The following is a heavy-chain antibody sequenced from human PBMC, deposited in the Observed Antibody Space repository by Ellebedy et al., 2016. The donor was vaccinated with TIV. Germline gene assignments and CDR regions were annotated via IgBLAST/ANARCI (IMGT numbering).Heavy chain of an antibody. J-gene: IGHJ4*02. D-gene: IGHD3-10*01. CDR2: IYYSGSA. CDR3: AGSGSYYFFDY. Sequence: MPSETLSLTCTVSGGPIDSYYWSWIRQPPGTGLEWIGYIYYSGSANYNPSPKSRVTMSVDRSKKQFSLKLSSVTAADTAVYYCAGSGSYYFFDYWGQGTLVTVSS. CDR1: GGPIDSYY. V-gene: IGHV4-59*08.